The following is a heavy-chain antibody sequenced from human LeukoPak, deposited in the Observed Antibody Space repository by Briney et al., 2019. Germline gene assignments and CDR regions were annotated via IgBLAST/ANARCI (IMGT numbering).Heavy chain of an antibody. CDR3: ARDKESSAFDI. CDR2: ISSSSSYI. CDR1: GFTFSSYE. V-gene: IGHV3-21*01. J-gene: IGHJ3*02. Sequence: GGSLRLSCAASGFTFSSYEMNWVRQAPGKGLEWVSSISSSSSYIYYADSVKGRFTISRDNAKNSLYLQMNSLRAEDTAVYYCARDKESSAFDIWGQGTMVTASS.